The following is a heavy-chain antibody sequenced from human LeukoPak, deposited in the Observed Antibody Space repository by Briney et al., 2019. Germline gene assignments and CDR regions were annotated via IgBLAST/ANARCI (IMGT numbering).Heavy chain of an antibody. V-gene: IGHV4-39*07. Sequence: PSETLSLTCTVSGGSISSSSYYWGWIRQPPGEGLEWIGSIYYSGSANYNPSLKSRVTISVDTSKNQFSLSLSSVTAADTAVYYCARITFVVEGYGMDVWGQGTTVTVSS. J-gene: IGHJ6*02. CDR1: GGSISSSSYY. CDR3: ARITFVVEGYGMDV. CDR2: IYYSGSA. D-gene: IGHD2-21*01.